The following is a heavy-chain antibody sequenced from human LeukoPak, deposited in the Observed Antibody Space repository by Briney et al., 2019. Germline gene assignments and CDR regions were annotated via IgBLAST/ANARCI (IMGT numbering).Heavy chain of an antibody. Sequence: GGSLRLSCTASGLTFDSYAMSWVRQAPGKGLEWVSSISGGSEDTYYADSVKGRFTIFRDNSKSTLYLQMNSLRAEDTAVYYCARTIAQYSNSWLYFYYGLDVWGQGTTVTVSS. V-gene: IGHV3-23*01. D-gene: IGHD6-13*01. CDR1: GLTFDSYA. J-gene: IGHJ6*02. CDR2: ISGGSEDT. CDR3: ARTIAQYSNSWLYFYYGLDV.